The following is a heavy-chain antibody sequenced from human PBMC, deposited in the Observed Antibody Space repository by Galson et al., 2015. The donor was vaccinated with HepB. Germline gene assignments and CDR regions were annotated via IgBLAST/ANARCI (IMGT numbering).Heavy chain of an antibody. V-gene: IGHV3-21*03. D-gene: IGHD1-26*01. Sequence: SLRLSCAASGFGFSYHSMSWVRQAPGEGLEWVSIIGTGSTHIYYADSVKGRFTISRDDAKRSLYLEMSSLRADDTAVYYCARGGGSYHLDYWGQGTLVTVSS. CDR1: GFGFSYHS. J-gene: IGHJ4*02. CDR2: IGTGSTHI. CDR3: ARGGGSYHLDY.